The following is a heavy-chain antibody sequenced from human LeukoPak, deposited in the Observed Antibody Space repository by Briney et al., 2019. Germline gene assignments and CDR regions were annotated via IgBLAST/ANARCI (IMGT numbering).Heavy chain of an antibody. D-gene: IGHD6-6*01. CDR3: ARAMSIAARLQTIFDY. V-gene: IGHV4-59*08. Sequence: SETLSLTCTVSSGSISSYYWSWIRQPPGKGLEWIGYISYSGSTDYNPSLKSRVTISADTSKNQFSLNLTSVTAADTAVYYCARAMSIAARLQTIFDYWGQGTLVTVSS. CDR2: ISYSGST. J-gene: IGHJ4*02. CDR1: SGSISSYY.